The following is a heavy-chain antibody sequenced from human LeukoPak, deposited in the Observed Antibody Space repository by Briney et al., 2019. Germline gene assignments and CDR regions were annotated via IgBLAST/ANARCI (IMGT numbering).Heavy chain of an antibody. D-gene: IGHD3-22*01. CDR1: GFTFSSYA. CDR2: IRSGGTT. CDR3: AREGSFDTSGYNDALDI. Sequence: GGSLRLSCAACGFTFSSYAMSWVRQAPGKGLEWVSVIRSGGTTSYADSVHGRFTISRDNSKNTLYLQMNSLRAEDTAVYYCAREGSFDTSGYNDALDIWGQGTMVTVSA. V-gene: IGHV3-53*01. J-gene: IGHJ3*02.